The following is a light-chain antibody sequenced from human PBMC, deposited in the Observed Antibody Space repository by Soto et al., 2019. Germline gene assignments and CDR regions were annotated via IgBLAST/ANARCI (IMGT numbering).Light chain of an antibody. V-gene: IGLV2-23*01. J-gene: IGLJ1*01. CDR1: SSDVGSYNF. Sequence: QSVLTQPASVSGSPGQSITISCTGTSSDVGSYNFVSWYQQHPGKAPKLMIYEGSKRPSGVSDRFSGSKSGNTASLTISGLQADDEAGYYCCSYAGRSTYVFGTGTKV. CDR2: EGS. CDR3: CSYAGRSTYV.